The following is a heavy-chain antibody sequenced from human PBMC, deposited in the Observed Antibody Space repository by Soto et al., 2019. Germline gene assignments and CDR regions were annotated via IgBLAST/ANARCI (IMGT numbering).Heavy chain of an antibody. CDR1: GGSISSSSYY. Sequence: SETLSLTCTVSGGSISSSSYYWGWIRQPPGKGLEWIGSIYYSGSTYYNPSLKSRVTISVDTSKNQFSLKLSSVTAADTAVYYCARHTPNAVGYWGQGTLVTVSS. CDR2: IYYSGST. J-gene: IGHJ4*02. CDR3: ARHTPNAVGY. V-gene: IGHV4-39*01. D-gene: IGHD2-15*01.